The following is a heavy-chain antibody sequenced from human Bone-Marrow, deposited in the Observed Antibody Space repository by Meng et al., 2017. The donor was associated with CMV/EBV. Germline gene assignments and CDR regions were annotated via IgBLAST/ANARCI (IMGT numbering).Heavy chain of an antibody. CDR3: AKEGASSSSRGYYYYGMDV. CDR1: GFTFSSYG. Sequence: GGSPRLSCAASGFTFSSYGMHWVRQTPGKGLEWVAFIRYDGSNKYYADSVKGRFTISRDNSKNTLYLQMNSLRAEDTAVYYCAKEGASSSSRGYYYYGMDVWGQGTTVTVSS. D-gene: IGHD6-6*01. V-gene: IGHV3-30*02. J-gene: IGHJ6*02. CDR2: IRYDGSNK.